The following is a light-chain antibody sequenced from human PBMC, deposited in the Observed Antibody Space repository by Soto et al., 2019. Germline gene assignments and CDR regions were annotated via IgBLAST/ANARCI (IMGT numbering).Light chain of an antibody. V-gene: IGKV1-39*01. CDR3: QQTYTAPGT. J-gene: IGKJ1*01. CDR1: QTIKTY. CDR2: AAS. Sequence: DIQMTQSPSPLSASVGDSVTITCRASQTIKTYLNWYRHKPGKAPELLIYAASRLQSGVASRFSGSGSGTYFILTISCLQPDERATYYCQQTYTAPGTFGQGTKVEI.